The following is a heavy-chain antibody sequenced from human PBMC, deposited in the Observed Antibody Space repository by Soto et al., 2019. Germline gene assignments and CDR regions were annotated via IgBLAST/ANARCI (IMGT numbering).Heavy chain of an antibody. V-gene: IGHV4-61*01. CDR3: ARYKSNYYYGMDV. CDR2: IYYSGST. CDR1: GGSVSSGSYY. D-gene: IGHD1-20*01. J-gene: IGHJ6*02. Sequence: SETLSLTCTVSGGSVSSGSYYWSWIRQPPGKGLEWIGYIYYSGSTNYNPSLKSRVTISVDTSKNQFSLKLSSVTAADTAVYYCARYKSNYYYGMDVWGQGTTVTSP.